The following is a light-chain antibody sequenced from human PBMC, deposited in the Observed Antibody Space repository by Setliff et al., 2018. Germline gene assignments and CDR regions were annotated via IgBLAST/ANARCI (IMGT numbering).Light chain of an antibody. CDR2: SNT. Sequence: SALTQPPSVSGSPGQSVTISCTGTSSNIGADFDVHWYQHLPGTAPKLLIFSNTHRPAGVPDRFSATTSGASASLAVTGLRADDEAFYYCQSYDRSLTGSVFGGGTKVTVL. J-gene: IGLJ2*01. CDR3: QSYDRSLTGSV. V-gene: IGLV1-40*01. CDR1: SSNIGADFD.